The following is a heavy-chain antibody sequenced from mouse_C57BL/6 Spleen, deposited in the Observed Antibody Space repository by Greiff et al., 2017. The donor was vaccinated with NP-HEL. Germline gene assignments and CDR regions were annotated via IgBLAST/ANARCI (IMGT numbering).Heavy chain of an antibody. CDR3: ARHDGYYRDY. CDR2: IDPSDSYT. CDR1: GYTFTSYW. J-gene: IGHJ3*01. Sequence: QVQLQQSGAELVMPGASVKLSCKASGYTFTSYWMHWVKQRPGQGLEWIGEIDPSDSYTNYNQKFKGKSTLTVDKSSSTAYMQLSNLTSEDSAVYYYARHDGYYRDYWGQGTLVTVSA. D-gene: IGHD2-3*01. V-gene: IGHV1-69*01.